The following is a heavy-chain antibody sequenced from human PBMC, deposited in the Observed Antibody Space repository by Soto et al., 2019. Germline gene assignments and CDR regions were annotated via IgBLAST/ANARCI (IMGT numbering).Heavy chain of an antibody. V-gene: IGHV1-8*01. CDR3: ARRRAARPSYRGTFAP. CDR2: MNPNSGNT. J-gene: IGHJ5*02. Sequence: ASVKVSCKASGYTFTSYDINWVRQATGQGLEWMGWMNPNSGNTGYAQKFQGRVTMTRNTSISTAYMELSSLRSEDTAVYYCARRRAARPSYRGTFAPWGQGTLVTVSS. D-gene: IGHD6-6*01. CDR1: GYTFTSYD.